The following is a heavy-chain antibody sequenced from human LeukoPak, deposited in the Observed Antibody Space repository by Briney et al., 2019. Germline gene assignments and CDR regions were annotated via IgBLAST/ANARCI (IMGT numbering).Heavy chain of an antibody. Sequence: SETLSLTCTVSGGSISTYYWSWIRQPPGKGLEWIGNTDYSGNTNYNPSLKSRVTISVDSSKNQLSLNLRSVTAADTAVYYCAREVVALDYWGQGTLVTVSS. CDR3: AREVVALDY. D-gene: IGHD5-12*01. CDR1: GGSISTYY. V-gene: IGHV4-59*12. CDR2: TDYSGNT. J-gene: IGHJ4*02.